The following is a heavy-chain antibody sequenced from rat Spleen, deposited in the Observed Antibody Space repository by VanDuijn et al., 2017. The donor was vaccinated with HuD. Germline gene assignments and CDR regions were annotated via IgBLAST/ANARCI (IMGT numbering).Heavy chain of an antibody. D-gene: IGHD1-4*01. V-gene: IGHV3-1*01. Sequence: GSTSYNPSLKSRISITRDTSKNQFFLQLNSVTTEDTATYYCARSGTTRVYHYFDYWGQGVMVTVSS. CDR2: GST. CDR3: ARSGTTRVYHYFDY. J-gene: IGHJ2*01.